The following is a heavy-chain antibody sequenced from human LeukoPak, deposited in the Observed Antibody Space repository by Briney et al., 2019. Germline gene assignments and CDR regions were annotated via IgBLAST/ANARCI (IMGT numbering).Heavy chain of an antibody. V-gene: IGHV3-49*04. Sequence: AGRSLRLSCTASGFTFGVYAMSWVRQAPGKGLEWVGFIRSKAYGGTTEYAASVKGRFTISRDDSKSIAYLQMNSLKTEDTAVYYCTIDYYDSSGYPDYWGQGTLVTVSS. D-gene: IGHD3-22*01. CDR2: IRSKAYGGTT. CDR1: GFTFGVYA. CDR3: TIDYYDSSGYPDY. J-gene: IGHJ4*02.